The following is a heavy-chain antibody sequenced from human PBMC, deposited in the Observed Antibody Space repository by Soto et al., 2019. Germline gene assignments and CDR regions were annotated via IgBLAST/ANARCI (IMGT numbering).Heavy chain of an antibody. J-gene: IGHJ3*02. Sequence: ELQLVESGGDLVQPGGSLRLSCAASGFTFSSHWMHWVRRVPGKGLMWVSHINTDGGITGYADSVKGRFTISRDNAKNTLYLQMNGLRVEDTSVYYCTREAGYCSRTSCYRRAFDSWGQGTMVTVSS. CDR1: GFTFSSHW. CDR2: INTDGGIT. D-gene: IGHD2-2*01. V-gene: IGHV3-74*01. CDR3: TREAGYCSRTSCYRRAFDS.